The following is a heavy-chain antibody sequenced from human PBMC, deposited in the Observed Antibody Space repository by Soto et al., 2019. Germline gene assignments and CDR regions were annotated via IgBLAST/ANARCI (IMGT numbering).Heavy chain of an antibody. CDR1: GFTFSSYA. Sequence: GGSLRLSCAASGFTFSSYAMHWVRQAPGKGLEWVAVISYDGSNKYYADSVKGRFTISRDNSKNTLYLQMNSLRAEDTAVYYCARDSEDRGWGWGQGTLVTVSS. D-gene: IGHD3-10*01. CDR3: ARDSEDRGWG. CDR2: ISYDGSNK. J-gene: IGHJ4*02. V-gene: IGHV3-30-3*01.